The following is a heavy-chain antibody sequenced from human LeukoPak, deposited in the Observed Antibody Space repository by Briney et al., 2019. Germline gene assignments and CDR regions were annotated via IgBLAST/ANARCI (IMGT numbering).Heavy chain of an antibody. J-gene: IGHJ6*02. CDR1: GYTFTSYA. Sequence: ASVKVSCKASGYTFTSYAMNWVRQAPGQGLEWMGWINTNTGNPTYAQGFTGRFVFSLDTSVSTAYLQISSLKAEDTAVYYCARDPVTMVRGVIITPGDYYYYYYGMDVWGQGTTVTVSS. CDR2: INTNTGNP. CDR3: ARDPVTMVRGVIITPGDYYYYYYGMDV. D-gene: IGHD3-10*01. V-gene: IGHV7-4-1*02.